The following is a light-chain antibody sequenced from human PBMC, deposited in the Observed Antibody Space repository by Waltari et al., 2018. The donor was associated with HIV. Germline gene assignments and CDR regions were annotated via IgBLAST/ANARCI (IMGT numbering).Light chain of an antibody. CDR2: EDS. J-gene: IGLJ2*01. CDR3: QAWDGTTVI. V-gene: IGLV3-1*01. CDR1: KLGDKY. Sequence: SYEVTQPPSVSVSPGQTASITCSGDKLGDKYACWYQQRPGQSPVLVIYEDSKRPSGIPGRFSGSNSGNTATLTISGTQAMDEADYYCQAWDGTTVIFGGGTKLTVL.